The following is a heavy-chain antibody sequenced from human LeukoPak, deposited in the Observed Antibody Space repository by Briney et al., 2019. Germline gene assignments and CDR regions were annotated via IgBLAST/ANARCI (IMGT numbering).Heavy chain of an antibody. CDR2: IWYDGSNK. D-gene: IGHD1-14*01. CDR1: GFTFSSYG. Sequence: GGSLRLPCAASGFTFSSYGMHWVRQAPGKGLEWVAVIWYDGSNKYYADSVKGRFTISRDNSKNTLYLQMNSLRAEDTAVYYCARDPRKALFDYWGQGTLVTVSS. V-gene: IGHV3-33*01. J-gene: IGHJ4*02. CDR3: ARDPRKALFDY.